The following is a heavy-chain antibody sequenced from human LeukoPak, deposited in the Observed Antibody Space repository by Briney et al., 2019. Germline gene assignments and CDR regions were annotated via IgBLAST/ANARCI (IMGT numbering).Heavy chain of an antibody. Sequence: GGSLRLSCAASGFTFNNYGMHYVRQAPGKGLEWVAVISDDGRNKNYADCVKGRFTISRDNSNNTLYLQMNSLRAEDTGVYYCAKDRETTASGTFDYWGQGTLVTVSS. J-gene: IGHJ4*02. CDR1: GFTFNNYG. CDR2: ISDDGRNK. D-gene: IGHD6-13*01. CDR3: AKDRETTASGTFDY. V-gene: IGHV3-30*18.